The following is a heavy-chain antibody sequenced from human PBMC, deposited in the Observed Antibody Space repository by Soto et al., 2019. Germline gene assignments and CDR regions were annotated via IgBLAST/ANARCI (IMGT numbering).Heavy chain of an antibody. V-gene: IGHV4-59*01. CDR2: IYYSGST. J-gene: IGHJ6*03. CDR3: AREGRETGVNNYYYYYMDV. D-gene: IGHD1-1*01. CDR1: GGSISSYY. Sequence: QVQLQESGPGLVKPSETLSLTCTVSGGSISSYYWSWIRQPPGKGLEWIGYIYYSGSTNYNPPLKSRVTISVDTSKNQFSLKLSSVTAADTAVYYCAREGRETGVNNYYYYYMDVWGKGTTVTVSS.